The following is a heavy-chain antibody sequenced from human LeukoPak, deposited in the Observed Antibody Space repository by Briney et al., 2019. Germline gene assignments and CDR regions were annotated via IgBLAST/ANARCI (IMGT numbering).Heavy chain of an antibody. CDR3: GDRTGHTKGY. D-gene: IGHD2-8*02. CDR1: GFTFNNAW. J-gene: IGHJ4*02. Sequence: GGSLRLSCAASGFTFNNAWMSWVRQAPGKGLEWVGRIKRKTDGGTTDYAEPVKGRFTISRDDSKNTLYLQMNSLKTEDTAVYYCGDRTGHTKGYWGQGTLVTVSS. V-gene: IGHV3-15*01. CDR2: IKRKTDGGTT.